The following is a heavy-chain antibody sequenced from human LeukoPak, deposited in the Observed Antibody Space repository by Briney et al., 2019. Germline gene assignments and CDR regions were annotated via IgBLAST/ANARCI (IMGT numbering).Heavy chain of an antibody. CDR1: GFTFGNNW. J-gene: IGHJ4*02. D-gene: IGHD6-6*01. CDR2: INPDGRDK. CDR3: AKLKGQATRYDY. Sequence: GGSLRLSCAASGFTFGNNWMSWVRQAPGEGLGWVASINPDGRDKYYVDSVRGRFTISRDNDKNLLYLQMDSLRAEDAAVYHCAKLKGQATRYDYWGQGILVTVSS. V-gene: IGHV3-7*01.